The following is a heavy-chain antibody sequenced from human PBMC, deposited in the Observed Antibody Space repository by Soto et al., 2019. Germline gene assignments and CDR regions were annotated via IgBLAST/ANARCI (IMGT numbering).Heavy chain of an antibody. J-gene: IGHJ5*02. V-gene: IGHV4-31*03. CDR2: IYHNGST. D-gene: IGHD2-2*01. CDR1: GGPIITGGYY. CDR3: AKSLGGGYQPLRWFGP. Sequence: QVQLQESGPGLVKPSQTLSLTCSVSGGPIITGGYYWNWIRQHPGKGLEWIGNIYHNGSTYYNPSHTSRINLSVDTSKNHFSLRLSSVSPPDTAVYYCAKSLGGGYQPLRWFGPWGQGTLVTVSS.